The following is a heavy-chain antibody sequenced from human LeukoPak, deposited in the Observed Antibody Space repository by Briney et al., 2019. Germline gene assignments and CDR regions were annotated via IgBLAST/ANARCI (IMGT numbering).Heavy chain of an antibody. D-gene: IGHD5/OR15-5a*01. J-gene: IGHJ4*02. Sequence: SETLSLTCTVSGGSISSYYWSWIRQPPGKGLEWIGYIYYSGSTNYNPSLKSRVTISVDTSKNQFSLKLSSVTAADTAVYYCARVLSTSQAFDYWGQGTLVTVSS. CDR2: IYYSGST. CDR1: GGSISSYY. V-gene: IGHV4-59*01. CDR3: ARVLSTSQAFDY.